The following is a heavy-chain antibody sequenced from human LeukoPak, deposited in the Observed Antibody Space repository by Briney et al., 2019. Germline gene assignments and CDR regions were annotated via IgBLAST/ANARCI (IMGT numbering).Heavy chain of an antibody. CDR2: INPNSGGT. V-gene: IGHV1-2*02. D-gene: IGHD3-10*01. J-gene: IGHJ3*02. CDR3: ARDRGGGAFDI. Sequence: VSVKVSCKASGYTFTAYYMHWVRQAPGQGLEWMGWINPNSGGTKYAQNFQGRVTMTRDTSISTAYMELSSLRSDDTAVYYCARDRGGGAFDIWGQGTMVTASS. CDR1: GYTFTAYY.